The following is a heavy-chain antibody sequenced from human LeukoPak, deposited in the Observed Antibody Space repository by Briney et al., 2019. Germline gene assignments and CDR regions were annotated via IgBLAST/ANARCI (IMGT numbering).Heavy chain of an antibody. D-gene: IGHD3-10*01. CDR2: INHSGST. J-gene: IGHJ3*02. V-gene: IGHV4-34*01. Sequence: SETLSLTCTVSGGSISGYYWSWIRQPPGKGLEWIGEINHSGSTNYNPPLKSRVTISVDTSKNQFSLKLSSVTAADTAVYYCARVYSYGSGSYPNAFDIWGQGTMVTVSS. CDR3: ARVYSYGSGSYPNAFDI. CDR1: GGSISGYY.